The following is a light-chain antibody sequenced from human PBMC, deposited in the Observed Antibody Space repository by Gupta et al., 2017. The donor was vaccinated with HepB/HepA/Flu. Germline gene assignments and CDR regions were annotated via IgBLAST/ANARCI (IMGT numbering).Light chain of an antibody. CDR3: SSYTTSNTYV. CDR2: DVT. V-gene: IGLV2-14*01. J-gene: IGLJ1*01. Sequence: QSALTQPASVSGSPGQSITISCTGTRGDIGAYNYVSWYQQHPGKAPKLVISDVTNRPSGVSNRFSGSKSGNTASLTISGLQAEDEGYYYCSSYTTSNTYVFGTGTEVTVL. CDR1: RGDIGAYNY.